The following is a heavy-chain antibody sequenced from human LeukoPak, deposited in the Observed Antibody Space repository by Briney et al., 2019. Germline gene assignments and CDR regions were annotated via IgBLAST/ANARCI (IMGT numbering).Heavy chain of an antibody. Sequence: ASAKVSCKASGYTFTSYYMHWVRQAPGQGLEWMGIINPSGGSTSYAQKFQGRVTMTRDTSTSTVYMELSSLRSEDTAVYYCARAPQDYYGSGSYSDFDYWGQGTLVTVSP. J-gene: IGHJ4*02. D-gene: IGHD3-10*01. CDR3: ARAPQDYYGSGSYSDFDY. CDR2: INPSGGST. V-gene: IGHV1-46*01. CDR1: GYTFTSYY.